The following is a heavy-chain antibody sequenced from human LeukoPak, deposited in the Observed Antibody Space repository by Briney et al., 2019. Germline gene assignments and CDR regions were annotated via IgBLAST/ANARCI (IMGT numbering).Heavy chain of an antibody. V-gene: IGHV4-59*01. Sequence: TSETLSLTCTVSGGSISSYYWSWIRQPPGKGLEWIGYIYYSGSTNYNPSLKSRVTISVDTSKNQFSLKLSSVTAADTAVYYCARMDPHFDYWGQGTLVTVSS. J-gene: IGHJ4*02. CDR2: IYYSGST. D-gene: IGHD3/OR15-3a*01. CDR3: ARMDPHFDY. CDR1: GGSISSYY.